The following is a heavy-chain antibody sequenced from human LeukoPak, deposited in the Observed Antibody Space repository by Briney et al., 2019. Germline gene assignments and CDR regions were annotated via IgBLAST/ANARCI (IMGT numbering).Heavy chain of an antibody. D-gene: IGHD1-14*01. CDR2: IYYSGST. Sequence: SETLSLTCTVSGGSISSSSYYWGWIRQPPGKGLEWIGSIYYSGSTYYNPSLKSRVTISVDTSKNQFSLKLSSVTAADTAVYYCARDGPEPYFDYWGQGTLVTVSS. CDR1: GGSISSSSYY. V-gene: IGHV4-39*07. J-gene: IGHJ4*02. CDR3: ARDGPEPYFDY.